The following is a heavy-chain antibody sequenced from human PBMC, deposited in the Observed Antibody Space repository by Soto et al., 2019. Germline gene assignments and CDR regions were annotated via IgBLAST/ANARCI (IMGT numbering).Heavy chain of an antibody. V-gene: IGHV3-30*18. Sequence: SLRLYCAASGFTFSNYGMHWVRQAPGKGLEWVAVISYVGSNKYYADSVKGRFTISRDNLQMNSLRPEDTAVYYCAKDRRPGSCRSASCPLSYYGRDVWGKG. CDR1: GFTFSNYG. CDR3: AKDRRPGSCRSASCPLSYYGRDV. J-gene: IGHJ6*04. D-gene: IGHD2-2*01. CDR2: ISYVGSNK.